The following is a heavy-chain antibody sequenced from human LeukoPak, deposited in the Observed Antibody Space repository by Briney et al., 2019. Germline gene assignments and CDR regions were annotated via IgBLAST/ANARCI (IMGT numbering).Heavy chain of an antibody. Sequence: ASVKVSCKVSGYTLTELSMHWVRQAPGKGLEWMGGFDPEDGETIYAQKFQGRVTMTEDTSTDTAYMELSSLRSEDTAVYYCATARYGSGSRDAFDIWGQGTMVTVSS. CDR3: ATARYGSGSRDAFDI. J-gene: IGHJ3*02. CDR1: GYTLTELS. V-gene: IGHV1-24*01. D-gene: IGHD3-10*01. CDR2: FDPEDGET.